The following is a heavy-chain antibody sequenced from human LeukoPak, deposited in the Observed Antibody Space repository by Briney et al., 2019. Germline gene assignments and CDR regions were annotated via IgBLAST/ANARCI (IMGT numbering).Heavy chain of an antibody. J-gene: IGHJ4*02. CDR3: ARDAAYCSGGSCYFGY. CDR2: INYDGTTT. Sequence: PGGSLRLSCAASGFNFSSYWMHWVRQAPGKGLVWISCINYDGTTTSYADSVKGRFTISRDNAKNSLYLQMNSLRAEDTAVYYCARDAAYCSGGSCYFGYWGQGTLVTVSS. CDR1: GFNFSSYW. V-gene: IGHV3-74*01. D-gene: IGHD2-15*01.